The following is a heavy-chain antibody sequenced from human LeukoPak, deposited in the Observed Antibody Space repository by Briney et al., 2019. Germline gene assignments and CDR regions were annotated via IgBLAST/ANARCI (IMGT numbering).Heavy chain of an antibody. J-gene: IGHJ4*02. V-gene: IGHV3-30*18. CDR3: AKDGPYTSSFDY. CDR1: GLSFSSYG. CDR2: VSDDGSDK. D-gene: IGHD6-13*01. Sequence: GGSLRPSCAGAGLSFSSYGMHWVRQAPGKGLEWVAVVSDDGSDKYYADSVKGRFTISRDNSKNTLYLQMNSLRGEDTAVYYCAKDGPYTSSFDYWGQGTLVTVSS.